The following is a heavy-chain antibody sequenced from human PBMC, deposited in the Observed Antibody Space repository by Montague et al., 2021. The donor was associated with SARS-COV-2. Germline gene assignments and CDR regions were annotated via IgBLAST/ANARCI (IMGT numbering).Heavy chain of an antibody. D-gene: IGHD3-10*01. Sequence: SLRLSCAASGFSFGSYGMHWVRQAPGKGLEWVAVIWFDGSNAYYADSVKGRFTISRDNSKNTLYLQMNSLRTEDTAVYYCERDPTYGSVSFHSRFFDYWGQGTLVTVSS. CDR1: GFSFGSYG. CDR3: ERDPTYGSVSFHSRFFDY. CDR2: IWFDGSNA. V-gene: IGHV3-33*01. J-gene: IGHJ4*02.